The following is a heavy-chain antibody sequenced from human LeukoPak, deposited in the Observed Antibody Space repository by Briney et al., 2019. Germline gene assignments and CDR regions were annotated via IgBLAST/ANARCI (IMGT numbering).Heavy chain of an antibody. CDR1: GYTFTSYD. D-gene: IGHD2-15*01. Sequence: ASVKVSRKASGYTFTSYDINWARQATGQGLEWMGWVNPNSGHTGYAQKFQGRVTMTRNTSISTAYMDLSSLRSEDTAVYYCARGAPGSYCSGGSCPYFDYWGQGTLVSVSS. CDR2: VNPNSGHT. J-gene: IGHJ4*02. CDR3: ARGAPGSYCSGGSCPYFDY. V-gene: IGHV1-8*01.